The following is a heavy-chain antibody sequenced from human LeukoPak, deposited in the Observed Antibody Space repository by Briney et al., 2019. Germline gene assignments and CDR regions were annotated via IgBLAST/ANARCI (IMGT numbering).Heavy chain of an antibody. CDR1: GFTFSDYY. V-gene: IGHV3-11*04. D-gene: IGHD1-26*01. J-gene: IGHJ5*02. CDR3: ARDAGGRTQREGWFDP. CDR2: ISSSGSTI. Sequence: GGSLRLSCAASGFTFSDYYMSWIRQAPGKGLEWVSYISSSGSTIYYADSVKGRFTISRDNAKNSLYLQMKSLRVEDTAVYYCARDAGGRTQREGWFDPWGQGTLVTVSS.